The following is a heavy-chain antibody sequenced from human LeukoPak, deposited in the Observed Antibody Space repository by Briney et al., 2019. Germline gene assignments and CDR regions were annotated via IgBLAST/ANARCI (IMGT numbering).Heavy chain of an antibody. CDR3: AILVVPAAILIGGDAFDI. Sequence: GGSLRLSCAASGFTFSSYAMSWVRQAPGKGLEWVSAISGSGGSTYYADSVKGRLTISRGNSKNTLYLQMNSLRAEDTAVYYCAILVVPAAILIGGDAFDIWDQGTMVTVSS. D-gene: IGHD2-2*01. J-gene: IGHJ3*02. CDR1: GFTFSSYA. V-gene: IGHV3-23*01. CDR2: ISGSGGST.